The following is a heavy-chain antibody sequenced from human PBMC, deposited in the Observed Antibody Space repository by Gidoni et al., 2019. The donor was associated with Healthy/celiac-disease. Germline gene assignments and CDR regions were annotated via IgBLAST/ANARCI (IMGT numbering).Heavy chain of an antibody. D-gene: IGHD2-15*01. CDR1: GFTFSNAW. CDR2: IKSKTDGGTT. V-gene: IGHV3-15*01. J-gene: IGHJ4*02. Sequence: EVQLVESGGGLVKPGGSLRLSCAASGFTFSNAWMSCVRQAPGKGLEWVGRIKSKTDGGTTDYAAPVKGRFTISRDDSKNTLYLQMNSLKTEDTAVYYCTTREDCSGGSCIDYWGQGTLVTVSS. CDR3: TTREDCSGGSCIDY.